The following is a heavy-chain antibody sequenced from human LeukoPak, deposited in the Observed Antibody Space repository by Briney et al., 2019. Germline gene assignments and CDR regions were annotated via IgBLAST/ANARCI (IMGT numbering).Heavy chain of an antibody. Sequence: GGSLRLSCAASGFTLCDSAMSWVRQAPGKGLEWVSTLSGSGITTYYADSVKGRFTISRDNSKNTLYMQMNSLRAEDTAVYYCAKGIYSSGWSYFDYWGHGTLVTVSS. J-gene: IGHJ4*01. CDR2: LSGSGITT. V-gene: IGHV3-23*01. CDR1: GFTLCDSA. CDR3: AKGIYSSGWSYFDY. D-gene: IGHD6-19*01.